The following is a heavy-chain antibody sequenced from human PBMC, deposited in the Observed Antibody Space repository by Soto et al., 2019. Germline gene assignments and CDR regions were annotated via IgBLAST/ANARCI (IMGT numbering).Heavy chain of an antibody. J-gene: IGHJ6*02. CDR1: GGSISSSSYY. CDR3: RVWDGDASFYHYYXMDV. V-gene: IGHV4-39*01. CDR2: IYYSGST. Sequence: SETLSLTCTVSGGSISSSSYYWGWIRQPPGKGLEWIGSIYYSGSTYYNPSLKSRVTISVDTSKNQFSLKLSSVTAADTAVYYCRVWDGDASFYHYYXMDVWGQGTTVTVSS. D-gene: IGHD4-17*01.